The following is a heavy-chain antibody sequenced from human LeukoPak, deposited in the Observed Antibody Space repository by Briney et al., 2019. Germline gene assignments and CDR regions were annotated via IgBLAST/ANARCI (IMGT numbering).Heavy chain of an antibody. V-gene: IGHV3-21*01. CDR3: ARGDGPLGVAFDY. Sequence: GSLRLSCAASGFPFGSHSMNWARRAPGKGLEWGSSISRSSSYIYYADSVKGRFTISRDNAKNSLFLQMNSLKAEDTALYYCARGDGPLGVAFDYWGQGTLVTVSS. J-gene: IGHJ4*02. CDR1: GFPFGSHS. D-gene: IGHD2-15*01. CDR2: ISRSSSYI.